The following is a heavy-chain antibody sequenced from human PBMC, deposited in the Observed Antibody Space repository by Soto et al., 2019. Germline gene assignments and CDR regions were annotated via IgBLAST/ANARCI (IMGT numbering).Heavy chain of an antibody. CDR2: ISSNGGST. V-gene: IGHV3-64D*06. D-gene: IGHD3-16*01. J-gene: IGHJ4*02. CDR1: GFTFSSYA. Sequence: EVQLVESGGGLVQPGGSLRLSCSASGFTFSSYAMYWVRQAPGKGLEYVSVISSNGGSTYYADSVKGRFTISRDNSKNTRYLQMSSLRAEDTAVYYCVKVGFTYYFDYWGQGTLVTVSS. CDR3: VKVGFTYYFDY.